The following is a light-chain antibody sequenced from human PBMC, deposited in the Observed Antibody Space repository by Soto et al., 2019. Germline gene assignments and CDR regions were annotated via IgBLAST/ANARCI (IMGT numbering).Light chain of an antibody. CDR2: GTS. V-gene: IGKV4-1*01. CDR1: QSLLSPATNKNY. CDR3: QQYHSPPYI. J-gene: IGKJ2*01. Sequence: DIVMTQSPDSLAVSLGERATISCKSRQSLLSPATNKNYLAWYQQKTGQPPKLLIYGTSTRESGVPDRFSGSGSGKVFTLTISSRRGEEVDFYSCQQYHSPPYILGGGPKLEIK.